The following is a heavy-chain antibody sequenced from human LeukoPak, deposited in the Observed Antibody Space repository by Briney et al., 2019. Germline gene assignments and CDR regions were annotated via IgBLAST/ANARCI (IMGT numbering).Heavy chain of an antibody. CDR2: IIPIIGTV. CDR3: ARAVPRGIAVTGVTLDYYYYYMDV. V-gene: IGHV1-69*06. CDR1: GGTFSSYA. Sequence: GASVKVSCKASGGTFSSYAISWVRQAPGQGLEWMGGIIPIIGTVNYAQKFQGRVTITADKSPSTAYMELSSLGSEDSAMYYCARAVPRGIAVTGVTLDYYYYYMDVWGKGTTVTVSS. D-gene: IGHD6-19*01. J-gene: IGHJ6*03.